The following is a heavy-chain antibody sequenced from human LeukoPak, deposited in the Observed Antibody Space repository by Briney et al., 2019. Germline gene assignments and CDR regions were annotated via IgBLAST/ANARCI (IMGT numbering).Heavy chain of an antibody. CDR3: AKDSGSSPTFDY. J-gene: IGHJ4*02. Sequence: SETLSLTCTVSGGSLSNSFWSWIRHPPGRGLEWIAYIYYTGNTKYNPSLKSRVTISVDTSKNQFSLRLSSVTAEDTAVYYCAKDSGSSPTFDYWGQGTLVTVSS. D-gene: IGHD1-26*01. CDR2: IYYTGNT. V-gene: IGHV4-59*01. CDR1: GGSLSNSF.